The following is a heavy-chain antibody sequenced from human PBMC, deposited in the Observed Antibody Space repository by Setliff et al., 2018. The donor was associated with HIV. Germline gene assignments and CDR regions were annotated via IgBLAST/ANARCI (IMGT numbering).Heavy chain of an antibody. D-gene: IGHD6-19*01. Sequence: GASVKVSCKASGYTFTSYPMHWVRQAPGQGLEWMGVINTSGGSAGYAEKFRGRVTMTRDTSTSTVYMDLRNLRSEDTAVYYCARNQGDSSGWHAGDYWGHGTLVTVSS. CDR2: INTSGGSA. V-gene: IGHV1-46*01. J-gene: IGHJ4*01. CDR1: GYTFTSYP. CDR3: ARNQGDSSGWHAGDY.